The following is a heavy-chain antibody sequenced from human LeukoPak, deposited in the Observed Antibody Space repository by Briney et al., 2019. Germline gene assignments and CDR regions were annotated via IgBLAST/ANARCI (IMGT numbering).Heavy chain of an antibody. CDR3: ARGSPGSGSYYELYYFDY. Sequence: ASVKVSCKVSGYTLTELSMHWVRQAPGKGLEWMGGFDPEDGETIYAQKFQGRVTMTEDTSTDTAYMELSSLRSEDTAVYYCARGSPGSGSYYELYYFDYWGQGTLVTVSS. CDR1: GYTLTELS. J-gene: IGHJ4*02. D-gene: IGHD3-10*01. V-gene: IGHV1-24*01. CDR2: FDPEDGET.